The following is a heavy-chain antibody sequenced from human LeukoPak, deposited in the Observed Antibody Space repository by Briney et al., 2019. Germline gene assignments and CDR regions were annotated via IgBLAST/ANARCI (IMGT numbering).Heavy chain of an antibody. D-gene: IGHD1-14*01. J-gene: IGHJ4*02. Sequence: GGSLRLSCAASGXTFSTYGMHWVRQAPGNGLEWVAVIWFDGTNKYYADSVKGRFTISRDNSKNTLYLQMNSLRAEDTAVYYCARASGPFDYWGQGTLVTVSS. V-gene: IGHV3-33*01. CDR1: GXTFSTYG. CDR2: IWFDGTNK. CDR3: ARASGPFDY.